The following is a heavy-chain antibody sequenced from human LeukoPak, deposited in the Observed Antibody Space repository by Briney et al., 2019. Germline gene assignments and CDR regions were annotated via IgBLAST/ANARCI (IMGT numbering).Heavy chain of an antibody. D-gene: IGHD5-24*01. CDR2: VYTSGST. J-gene: IGHJ3*02. CDR1: GGSISSYY. V-gene: IGHV4-4*09. Sequence: PSETLSLTCTVSGGSISSYYWSWIRQPPGKGLEWIGYVYTSGSTNYNPSLKSRVTISVDTSKNQFSLKLSSVTAADTAVYYCARHRDDYDAFDIWGQGTMVTSLQ. CDR3: ARHRDDYDAFDI.